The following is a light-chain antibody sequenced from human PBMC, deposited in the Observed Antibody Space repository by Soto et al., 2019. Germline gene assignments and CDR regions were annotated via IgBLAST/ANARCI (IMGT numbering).Light chain of an antibody. CDR3: PSYAGSYTYV. Sequence: QSVLTQPRSVSGSPGQSVTISCTGTSSDVGGYNYVSWYQQPPGKAPKLTIYDVSQRPSGVPDRFSGSTSGNTASLTISGLQSEDEADYYCPSYAGSYTYVFGTGTKVT. CDR1: SSDVGGYNY. J-gene: IGLJ1*01. V-gene: IGLV2-11*01. CDR2: DVS.